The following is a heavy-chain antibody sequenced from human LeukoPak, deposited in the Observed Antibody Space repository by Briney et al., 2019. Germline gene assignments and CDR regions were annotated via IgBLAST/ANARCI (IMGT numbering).Heavy chain of an antibody. D-gene: IGHD5-24*01. CDR1: GFTFSDHN. CDR2: IRNKAKGYST. CDR3: VRDAGWRFDP. V-gene: IGHV3-72*01. J-gene: IGHJ5*02. Sequence: GGSLRLSCAASGFTFSDHNMEWVRQAPGKGLEWVGRIRNKAKGYSTEYAASVKGRFTISRDDSKNSLYLQMNSLKIDDTAVYYCVRDAGWRFDPWGQGTLVSVSS.